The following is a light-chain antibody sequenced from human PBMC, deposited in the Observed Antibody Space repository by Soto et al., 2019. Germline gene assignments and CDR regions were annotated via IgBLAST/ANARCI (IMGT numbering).Light chain of an antibody. V-gene: IGLV2-8*01. J-gene: IGLJ1*01. CDR1: SSDVGGYNS. Sequence: QSALTQPPSASGSPGQSVTVSCTGTSSDVGGYNSVSWYQQHPGKAPKLLIYEVNERPSGVPDRFSGSKSGNTASLTVSGLQAEDEADYYCSSYSGTNAYVFGTGTKVTVL. CDR3: SSYSGTNAYV. CDR2: EVN.